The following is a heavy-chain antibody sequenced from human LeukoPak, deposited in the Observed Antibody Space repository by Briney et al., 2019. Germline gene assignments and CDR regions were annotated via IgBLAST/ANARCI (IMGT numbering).Heavy chain of an antibody. Sequence: GGSLRLSCAASGFTFSSYAMSWVRQAPGKGLEWVSAISGSGGSTYYADSVKGRSTISRDNSKNTLYLQMNSLRAEDTAVYYCAKVPSQEYCTNGVCYYYMDVWGKGTTVTVSS. J-gene: IGHJ6*03. CDR2: ISGSGGST. CDR1: GFTFSSYA. V-gene: IGHV3-23*01. CDR3: AKVPSQEYCTNGVCYYYMDV. D-gene: IGHD2-8*01.